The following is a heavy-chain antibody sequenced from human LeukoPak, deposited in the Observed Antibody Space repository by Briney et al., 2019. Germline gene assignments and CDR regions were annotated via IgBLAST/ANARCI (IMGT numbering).Heavy chain of an antibody. Sequence: GASVKVSCKASGYTFTSYYMHWVRQAPGQGLEWTGWINPNSGGTNYAQKFQGRVTMTTDTSTSTAYMELRSLRSDDTAVYYCARGVAAAGTYYYYYMDVWGKGTTVTVSS. V-gene: IGHV1-2*02. CDR3: ARGVAAAGTYYYYYMDV. CDR1: GYTFTSYY. D-gene: IGHD6-13*01. J-gene: IGHJ6*03. CDR2: INPNSGGT.